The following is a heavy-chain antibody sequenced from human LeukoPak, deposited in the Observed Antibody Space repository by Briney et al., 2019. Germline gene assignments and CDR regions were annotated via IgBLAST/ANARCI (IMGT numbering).Heavy chain of an antibody. D-gene: IGHD2-2*01. V-gene: IGHV1-24*01. CDR1: GYTLTELS. CDR3: ARGQPTVPDVVPAAPRGAFDI. CDR2: FDPEDGET. Sequence: ASVKVSCKVSGYTLTELSMHWVRQAPGKGLEWMGGFDPEDGETIYAQKFQGRVTMTEDTSTDTAYMELSSLRSEDTAVYYCARGQPTVPDVVPAAPRGAFDIWGQGTMVTVSS. J-gene: IGHJ3*02.